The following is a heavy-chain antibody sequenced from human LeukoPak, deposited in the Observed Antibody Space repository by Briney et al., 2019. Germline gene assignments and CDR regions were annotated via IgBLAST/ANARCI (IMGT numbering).Heavy chain of an antibody. V-gene: IGHV3-74*01. Sequence: GGSLRLSCATSGFTFSSYWMHWVRQAPGKGLAWVSYINPDGSSTNYADSVKGRFTISRDNAKNSVYLHMNSLRAEDTAVYYCARDYPPGYYDSSGYRPIPRFHDYWGQGTLVTVSS. J-gene: IGHJ4*02. D-gene: IGHD3-22*01. CDR1: GFTFSSYW. CDR2: INPDGSST. CDR3: ARDYPPGYYDSSGYRPIPRFHDY.